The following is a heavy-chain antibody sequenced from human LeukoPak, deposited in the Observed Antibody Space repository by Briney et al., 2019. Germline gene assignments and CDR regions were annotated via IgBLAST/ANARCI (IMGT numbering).Heavy chain of an antibody. CDR2: MNPNSGNT. Sequence: ASVKVSCKASGYTFTSYGINWVRQATGQGLEWMGWMNPNSGNTGYAQKFQGRVTITRNTSISTAYMELSSLRSEDTAVYYCARMVQQLGHYYFDYWGQGTLVTVSS. CDR1: GYTFTSYG. D-gene: IGHD6-13*01. CDR3: ARMVQQLGHYYFDY. J-gene: IGHJ4*02. V-gene: IGHV1-8*01.